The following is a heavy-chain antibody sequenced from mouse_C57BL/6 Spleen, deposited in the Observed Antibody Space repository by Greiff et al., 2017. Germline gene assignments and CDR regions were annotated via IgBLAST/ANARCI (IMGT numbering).Heavy chain of an antibody. V-gene: IGHV1-72*01. Sequence: QVQLKQPGAELVKPGASVKLSCKASGYTFTSYWMHWVKQRPGRGLEWIGRIDPNSGGTKYNEKFKSKATLTVDKPSSTAYMQLSSLTSEDSAVYYCARGIYGSSYDWYFDVWGTGTTVTVSS. CDR2: IDPNSGGT. CDR3: ARGIYGSSYDWYFDV. J-gene: IGHJ1*03. D-gene: IGHD1-1*01. CDR1: GYTFTSYW.